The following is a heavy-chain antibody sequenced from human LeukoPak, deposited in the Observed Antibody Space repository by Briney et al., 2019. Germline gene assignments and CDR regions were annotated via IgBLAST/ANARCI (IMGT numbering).Heavy chain of an antibody. D-gene: IGHD6-13*01. J-gene: IGHJ1*01. CDR3: ASPFSSSWRYFQY. CDR2: INHSGST. Sequence: SETLSLTCAVYGGSFSGYYWSWIRQPPGKGLEWIGEINHSGSTNYDPSLKSRVTISVDTSKNQFSLKLSSVTAADTAVYYCASPFSSSWRYFQYWGQGTLITVSS. CDR1: GGSFSGYY. V-gene: IGHV4-34*01.